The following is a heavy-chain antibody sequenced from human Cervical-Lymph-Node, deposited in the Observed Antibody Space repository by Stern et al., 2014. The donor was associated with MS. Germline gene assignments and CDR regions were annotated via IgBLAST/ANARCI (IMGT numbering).Heavy chain of an antibody. J-gene: IGHJ6*02. V-gene: IGHV3-11*01. CDR2: ISSGGSSI. D-gene: IGHD2-15*01. CDR3: ARERAAIYSYGMDV. CDR1: GFTFSDYY. Sequence: MQLVESGGGLVKPGGSLRLSCAASGFTFSDYYMSWIRQAPGKGLEWVSSISSGGSSIDYADSVKGRFTISRDNAKNSLYLQMNSLRAEDTAVYYCARERAAIYSYGMDVWGQGTTVTVSS.